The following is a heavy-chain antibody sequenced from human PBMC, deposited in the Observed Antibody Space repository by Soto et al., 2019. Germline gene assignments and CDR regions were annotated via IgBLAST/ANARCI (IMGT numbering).Heavy chain of an antibody. J-gene: IGHJ6*02. V-gene: IGHV5-10-1*01. CDR3: ARQLGYSSSSGYYYYGMDV. Sequence: GESLKISCKGSGYSFTSYWISWVRQMPGKGLEWMGRIDPSDSYTNYSPSFQGHVTISADKSISTAYMQWSSLKASDTAMYYCARQLGYSSSSGYYYYGMDVWGQGTTVTVSS. CDR2: IDPSDSYT. CDR1: GYSFTSYW. D-gene: IGHD6-6*01.